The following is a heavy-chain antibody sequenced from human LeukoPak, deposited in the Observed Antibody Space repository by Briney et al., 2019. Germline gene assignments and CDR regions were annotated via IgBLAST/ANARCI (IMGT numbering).Heavy chain of an antibody. D-gene: IGHD2-21*02. V-gene: IGHV1-8*01. CDR3: ARGRGPFVVVTNDY. CDR2: MNPNSGNT. CDR1: GYTFTSYD. J-gene: IGHJ4*02. Sequence: GESLKISCKASGYTFTSYDINWVRQATGQGLEWMGWMNPNSGNTGYAQKFQGRVTMTRNTSISTAYMELSSLRSEDTAVYYCARGRGPFVVVTNDYWGQGTLVTVSS.